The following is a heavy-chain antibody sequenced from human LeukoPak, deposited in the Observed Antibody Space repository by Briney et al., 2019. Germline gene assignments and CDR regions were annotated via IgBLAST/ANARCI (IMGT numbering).Heavy chain of an antibody. CDR2: ISGGGGST. V-gene: IGHV3-23*01. CDR1: GFTFSSYA. Sequence: HPGGSLRLSCAASGFTFSSYAMSWVRQAPGKGLEWVSVISGGGGSTYYADSVKGRFTISRDNSKNTLYLQMNSLRAEDTAVYYCSKHSSQVLRMDWYFDLWGRGTLVTVSS. CDR3: SKHSSQVLRMDWYFDL. D-gene: IGHD4/OR15-4a*01. J-gene: IGHJ2*01.